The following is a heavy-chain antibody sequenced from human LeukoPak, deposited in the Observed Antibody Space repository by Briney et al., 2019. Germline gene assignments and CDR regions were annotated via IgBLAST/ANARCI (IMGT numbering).Heavy chain of an antibody. V-gene: IGHV4-61*02. Sequence: SETLSLTCTVSGGSISSGSYYWSWIRQPAGKGLEWIGRIYTSGSTNYNPSLKSRVTISVDTSKNQFSLKLSSVTAADTAVYYCARGKKYYYDSSGYYPEVDNWGQGTLVTVSS. D-gene: IGHD3-22*01. CDR1: GGSISSGSYY. CDR3: ARGKKYYYDSSGYYPEVDN. J-gene: IGHJ4*02. CDR2: IYTSGST.